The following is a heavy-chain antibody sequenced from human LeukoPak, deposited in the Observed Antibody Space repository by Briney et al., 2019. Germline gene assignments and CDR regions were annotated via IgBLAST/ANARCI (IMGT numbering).Heavy chain of an antibody. Sequence: ASVTVSCKASGYTFTSYYMHWVRQAPGQGLEWMGIINPSGGSTSYAQKFQGRVTMTRDMSTSTVYMELSSLRSEDTAVYYCARKGVAARGFDYWGQGTLVTVSS. CDR3: ARKGVAARGFDY. CDR1: GYTFTSYY. J-gene: IGHJ4*02. D-gene: IGHD6-6*01. CDR2: INPSGGST. V-gene: IGHV1-46*01.